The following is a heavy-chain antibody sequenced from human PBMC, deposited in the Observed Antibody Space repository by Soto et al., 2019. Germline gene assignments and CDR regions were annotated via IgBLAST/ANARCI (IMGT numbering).Heavy chain of an antibody. CDR1: GGSISSGGYY. D-gene: IGHD2-15*01. Sequence: SETLSLTCTVSGGSISSGGYYWSWIRQHPGKGLEWIGYIYYSGSTYYNPSLKSRVTISVDTSKNQSSLKLSSVTAADTAVYYCAREGVVVAATPYYYYYGMDVWGQGTTVTVSS. J-gene: IGHJ6*02. CDR2: IYYSGST. CDR3: AREGVVVAATPYYYYYGMDV. V-gene: IGHV4-31*03.